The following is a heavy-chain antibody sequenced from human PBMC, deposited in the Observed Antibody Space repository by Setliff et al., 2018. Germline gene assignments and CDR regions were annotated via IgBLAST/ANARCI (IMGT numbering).Heavy chain of an antibody. J-gene: IGHJ4*02. Sequence: GSLRLSCAASGFTFSNYAMSWVRQTPGKGLEWVSAITTSGGSTYYADSVKGRFTISRDDSKNTLYLQMLSPRAEDTAVYYCAKGGSDFWSELDYWGQGTLVTVSS. D-gene: IGHD3-3*01. CDR2: ITTSGGST. V-gene: IGHV3-23*01. CDR3: AKGGSDFWSELDY. CDR1: GFTFSNYA.